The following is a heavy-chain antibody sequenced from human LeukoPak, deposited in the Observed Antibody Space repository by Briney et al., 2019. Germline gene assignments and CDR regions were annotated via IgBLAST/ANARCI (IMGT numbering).Heavy chain of an antibody. CDR3: ARVIAAADPTFDY. Sequence: SETLSLTCTVAGGSISSYYWGWIRQPPGKGLEWIGYISYSVSTNYNPSLTSLVIISVDTSKNQFSRMLTAVTAADTAAYYCARVIAAADPTFDYWGQGTMVTVSS. V-gene: IGHV4-59*01. D-gene: IGHD6-13*01. CDR2: ISYSVST. CDR1: GGSISSYY. J-gene: IGHJ4*02.